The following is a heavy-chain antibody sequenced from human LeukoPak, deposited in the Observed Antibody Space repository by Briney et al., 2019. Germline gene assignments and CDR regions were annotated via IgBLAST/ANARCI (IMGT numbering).Heavy chain of an antibody. CDR1: GFTFSSYA. Sequence: GGSLRLSCAASGFTFSSYAMHWVRQAPGKGLEWVAVISYDGSNKYYADSVKGRFTIPRDNSKNTLYLQMNSLRAEDTAVYYCARDLYGSGSLDYWGQGTLVTVSS. J-gene: IGHJ4*02. D-gene: IGHD3-10*01. CDR2: ISYDGSNK. V-gene: IGHV3-30*04. CDR3: ARDLYGSGSLDY.